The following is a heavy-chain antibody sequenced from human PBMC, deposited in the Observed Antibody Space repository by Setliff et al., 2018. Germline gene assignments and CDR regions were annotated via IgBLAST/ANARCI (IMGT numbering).Heavy chain of an antibody. Sequence: PGGSLRLSCAASGFIFSDYYMSWIRQTPGKGLEWVAYISRGATTTYYTDSVKGRFTISRDDGKNSLYLQMNRLRAEDTAVYYFSTKGVPGTGGQGTRVTVSS. D-gene: IGHD1-1*01. J-gene: IGHJ4*02. CDR3: STKGVPGT. CDR2: ISRGATTT. V-gene: IGHV3-11*01. CDR1: GFIFSDYY.